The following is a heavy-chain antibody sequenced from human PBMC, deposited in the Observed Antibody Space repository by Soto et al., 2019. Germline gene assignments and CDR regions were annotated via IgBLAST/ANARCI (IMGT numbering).Heavy chain of an antibody. Sequence: PSETLSLTCTVSGASVSTYYWSWIRQPPGKGLEWIGFFHYSGSTSYNPSLKSRVTISVDTSKNQFSLKLSSVTAADTAVYYCARVREEFYYDSSGYYYADCWGQGTLVTVSS. D-gene: IGHD3-22*01. CDR2: FHYSGST. J-gene: IGHJ4*02. CDR3: ARVREEFYYDSSGYYYADC. V-gene: IGHV4-59*02. CDR1: GASVSTYY.